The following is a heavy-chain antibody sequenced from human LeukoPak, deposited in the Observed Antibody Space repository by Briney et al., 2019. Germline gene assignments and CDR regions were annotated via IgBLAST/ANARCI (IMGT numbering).Heavy chain of an antibody. CDR1: GFTFSDYH. CDR2: ISSSSSYT. J-gene: IGHJ6*02. V-gene: IGHV3-11*05. CDR3: ARDSSEAAYYYGSGSHGMDV. Sequence: PGGSLRLSCAASGFTFSDYHMSWIRQAPGKGLEWVSYISSSSSYTNYADSVKGRFTISRDNAKNSLYLQMNSLRAEDTAVYYCARDSSEAAYYYGSGSHGMDVWGQGTTVTVSS. D-gene: IGHD3-10*01.